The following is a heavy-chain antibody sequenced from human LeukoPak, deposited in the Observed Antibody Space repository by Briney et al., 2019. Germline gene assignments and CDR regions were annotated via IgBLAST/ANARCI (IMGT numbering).Heavy chain of an antibody. CDR3: ARSDYVSSGFYDYYYYMDV. V-gene: IGHV3-30*02. D-gene: IGHD3-22*01. J-gene: IGHJ6*03. CDR2: IRYDGSNK. Sequence: PGGSLRLSCAASGFTFSSYGMHWVRQAPGKGLEWVAFIRYDGSNKYYADSVKGRFTISRDNSKNTLYLQMNSLRAEDTAVYYCARSDYVSSGFYDYYYYMDVWGKGTTVTVSS. CDR1: GFTFSSYG.